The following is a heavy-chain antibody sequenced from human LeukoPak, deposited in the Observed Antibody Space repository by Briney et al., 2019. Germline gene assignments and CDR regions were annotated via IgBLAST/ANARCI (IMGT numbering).Heavy chain of an antibody. Sequence: SETLSLTCAVYGGSFSGYYWSWIRQPPGKGLEWIGEINHSGSTNYNPSLKSRVTISVDTSKNQFSLKLSSVTAADTAVYYCARGSRFDYSSGWYGYWGQGTLVTVSS. V-gene: IGHV4-34*01. D-gene: IGHD6-19*01. J-gene: IGHJ4*02. CDR2: INHSGST. CDR1: GGSFSGYY. CDR3: ARGSRFDYSSGWYGY.